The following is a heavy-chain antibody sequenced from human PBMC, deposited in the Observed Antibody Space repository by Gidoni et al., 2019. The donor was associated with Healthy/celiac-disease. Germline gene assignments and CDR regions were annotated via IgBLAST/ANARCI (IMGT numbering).Heavy chain of an antibody. CDR1: GFTFSSYA. CDR2: ISGSGGRT. J-gene: IGHJ4*02. Sequence: EVQLLESGGGLVQPGGSLRLSCAASGFTFSSYAMSWVRQAPGKGLEWGSSISGSGGRTYYADAVKGRFTISRDNSKNTLYLKMNSLRAEDTAVDYCAKDPPPSRDGYPWIWGQGTLVTVSS. CDR3: AKDPPPSRDGYPWI. D-gene: IGHD5-12*01. V-gene: IGHV3-23*01.